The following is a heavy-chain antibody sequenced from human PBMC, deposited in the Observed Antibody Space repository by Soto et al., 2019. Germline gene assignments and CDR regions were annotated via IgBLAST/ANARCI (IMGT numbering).Heavy chain of an antibody. CDR3: AKLGLAAAGGWAAFDI. V-gene: IGHV3-9*01. Sequence: GGSLRLSCAASGFTFDDYAMHWVRQAPGKGLEWVSGISWNSGSIGYADSVKGRFTISRDNAKNSLYLQMNSLRAEDTALYYCAKLGLAAAGGWAAFDIWGQGTMVTVSS. CDR1: GFTFDDYA. J-gene: IGHJ3*02. CDR2: ISWNSGSI. D-gene: IGHD6-13*01.